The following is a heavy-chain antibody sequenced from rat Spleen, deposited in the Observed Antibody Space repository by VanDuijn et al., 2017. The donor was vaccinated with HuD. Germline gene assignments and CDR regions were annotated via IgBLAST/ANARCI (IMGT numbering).Heavy chain of an antibody. D-gene: IGHD1-12*02. CDR1: GFTFNNYY. CDR3: TTDTFYDGSYYPGGFDY. CDR2: IIYDGSNT. Sequence: EVQLVESGGGLVQPGRSLKLSCAASGFTFNNYYMAWVRQAPTKGLEWVAAIIYDGSNTYYRDSVKGRFTISRDNAESTLYLQMDSLRSEDTATYYCTTDTFYDGSYYPGGFDYWGQGVMVTVSS. J-gene: IGHJ2*01. V-gene: IGHV5S10*01.